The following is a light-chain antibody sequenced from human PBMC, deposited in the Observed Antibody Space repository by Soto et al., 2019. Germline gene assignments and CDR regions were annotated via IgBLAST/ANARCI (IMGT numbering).Light chain of an antibody. CDR1: QSVSSN. V-gene: IGKV3-15*01. CDR2: GAS. Sequence: EIVLTQSQVTLSVSPGERATLSCLASQSVSSNLAWYQQKPGQAPRLLIYGASTRATGIPARFSGSGSGTEFTLTISSLQSEDFAVYYCQQYNNWPRTFGQGTKVDI. J-gene: IGKJ1*01. CDR3: QQYNNWPRT.